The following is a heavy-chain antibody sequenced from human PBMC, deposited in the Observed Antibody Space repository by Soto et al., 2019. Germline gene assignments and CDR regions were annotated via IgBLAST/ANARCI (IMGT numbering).Heavy chain of an antibody. Sequence: EVQLVESGGGLVQPGGSLRLSCAASEFTFSSYCMHWVRQAPGKGLVWVSRINNDGSSTTYADSVKGRFTISRDNAKNSLHLQMNSLRAEDTAVYYCARGKGSNTELDFWGQGTLVTVSS. D-gene: IGHD2-2*01. J-gene: IGHJ4*02. CDR2: INNDGSST. CDR1: EFTFSSYC. CDR3: ARGKGSNTELDF. V-gene: IGHV3-74*01.